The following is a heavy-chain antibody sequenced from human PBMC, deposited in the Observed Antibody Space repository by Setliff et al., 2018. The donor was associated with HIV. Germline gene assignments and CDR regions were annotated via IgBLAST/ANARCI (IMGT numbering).Heavy chain of an antibody. V-gene: IGHV1-2*02. CDR3: TRFPGWTDH. CDR1: GYTFTAYY. J-gene: IGHJ1*01. CDR2: INPDSGAT. D-gene: IGHD6-19*01. Sequence: GASVKVSCKSSGYTFTAYYIHWVRQARGQGLEWMGWINPDSGATKYAEKFEGRVSLTRDTSINTVYMELSSLRSDDTAVYFCTRFPGWTDHWGQGTQVTVSS.